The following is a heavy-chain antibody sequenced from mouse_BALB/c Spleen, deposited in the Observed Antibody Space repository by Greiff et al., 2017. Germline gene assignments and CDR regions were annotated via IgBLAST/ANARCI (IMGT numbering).Heavy chain of an antibody. CDR2: IRNKANGYTT. V-gene: IGHV7-3*02. CDR3: ARDGNYAMDY. CDR1: GFTFTDYY. J-gene: IGHJ4*01. Sequence: EVKLVESGGGLVQPGGSLRLSCATSGFTFTDYYMSWVRQPPGKALEWLGIIRNKANGYTTEYSASVKGRVTISRDNSQSILYLQMNTLRAEDSATYYCARDGNYAMDYWGQGTSVTVSA.